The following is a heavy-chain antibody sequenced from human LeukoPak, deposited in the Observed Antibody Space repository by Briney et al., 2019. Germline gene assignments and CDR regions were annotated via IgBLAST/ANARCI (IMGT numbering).Heavy chain of an antibody. CDR2: INPNSGGT. CDR1: GYTFTGYY. CDR3: VTVGRPD. Sequence: ASVTVSCKASGYTFTGYYMHWVRQAPGQGLEWMGWINPNSGGTNYAQKFQDWVTLPRDTSISTACMELSRLRSDDTAVHSCVTVGRPDWGQGTLVTVSS. J-gene: IGHJ4*02. V-gene: IGHV1-2*04.